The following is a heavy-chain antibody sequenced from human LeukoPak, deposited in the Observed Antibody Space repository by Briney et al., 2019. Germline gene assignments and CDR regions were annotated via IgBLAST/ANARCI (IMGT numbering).Heavy chain of an antibody. CDR1: GYSFTNYW. CDR2: IYPGDSDT. D-gene: IGHD5-24*01. J-gene: IGHJ4*02. Sequence: GESLKISSKGSGYSFTNYWIGWVRQMPRKGLEWMGIIYPGDSDTRYSPSFQGQVTISADKSINTAYLQWSSLKASDTAMYYCARRNGYHFDYWGQGTLVTVSS. V-gene: IGHV5-51*01. CDR3: ARRNGYHFDY.